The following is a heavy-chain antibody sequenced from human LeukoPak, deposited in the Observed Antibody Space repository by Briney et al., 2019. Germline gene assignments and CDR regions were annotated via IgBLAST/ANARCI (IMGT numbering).Heavy chain of an antibody. V-gene: IGHV4-39*01. CDR3: ARQNYDYVWGSYRYTKNWFDP. Sequence: SETLSLTCTVPGGSISSSSYYWGWIRQPPGKGLEWIGSIYYSGSTYYNPSLKSRVTISVDTSKNQFSLKLSSVTAADTAVYYCARQNYDYVWGSYRYTKNWFDPWGQGTLVTVSS. CDR1: GGSISSSSYY. J-gene: IGHJ5*02. CDR2: IYYSGST. D-gene: IGHD3-16*02.